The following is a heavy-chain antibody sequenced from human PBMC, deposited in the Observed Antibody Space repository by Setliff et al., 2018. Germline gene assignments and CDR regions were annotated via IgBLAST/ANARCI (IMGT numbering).Heavy chain of an antibody. CDR3: ARAGLAAAGRKGIFDH. CDR2: INPGGLSS. D-gene: IGHD6-25*01. J-gene: IGHJ4*02. Sequence: ASVKVSCKTSGYSFTSHYMHWVRQAPGQGLEWMGIINPGGLSSSSTQKFEGRVTMTRDTSTSTVYMELNSLTSDDTAVYYCARAGLAAAGRKGIFDHWGQGTLVTVSS. V-gene: IGHV1-46*01. CDR1: GYSFTSHY.